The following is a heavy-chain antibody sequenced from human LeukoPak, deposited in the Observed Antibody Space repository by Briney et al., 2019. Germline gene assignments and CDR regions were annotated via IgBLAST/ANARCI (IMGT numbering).Heavy chain of an antibody. CDR1: GFTFSSYS. CDR2: ISSSSSYI. D-gene: IGHD3-10*01. Sequence: GGSLRLSCAASGFTFSSYSMNWVRQAPGKGLEWVSSISSSSSYIYYAGSVKGRFTISRDNAKNSLYLQMNSLRAEDTAVYYCASQLWFGESYFDYWGQGTLVTVSS. V-gene: IGHV3-21*01. CDR3: ASQLWFGESYFDY. J-gene: IGHJ4*02.